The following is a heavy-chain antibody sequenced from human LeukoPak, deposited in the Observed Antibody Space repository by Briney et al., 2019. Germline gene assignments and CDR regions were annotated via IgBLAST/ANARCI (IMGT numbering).Heavy chain of an antibody. V-gene: IGHV4-31*03. Sequence: SETLSLTCTVSGGSISSCGYYWSWIRQHPGKGLEWIGYIYYSGSTYYNPSLKSRVTISVDTSKNQFSLKLSSVTAADTAVYYCARDGRVGALDYWGQGTLVTVSS. CDR2: IYYSGST. CDR3: ARDGRVGALDY. CDR1: GGSISSCGYY. D-gene: IGHD1-26*01. J-gene: IGHJ4*02.